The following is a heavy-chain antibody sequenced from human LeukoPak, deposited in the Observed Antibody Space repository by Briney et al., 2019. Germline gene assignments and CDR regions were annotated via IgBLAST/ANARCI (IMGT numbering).Heavy chain of an antibody. CDR2: ISAYNGAT. D-gene: IGHD6-19*01. CDR3: ARDRSSSWYHFDY. V-gene: IGHV1-18*01. Sequence: ASVKVSCKASGYTFSSYSISWVRQAPGQGLEWMGWISAYNGATKYAQKFQGRVTMTTDTSTSTAYVELRSLRSDDTALYYCARDRSSSWYHFDYWGLGTLVTVSS. J-gene: IGHJ4*02. CDR1: GYTFSSYS.